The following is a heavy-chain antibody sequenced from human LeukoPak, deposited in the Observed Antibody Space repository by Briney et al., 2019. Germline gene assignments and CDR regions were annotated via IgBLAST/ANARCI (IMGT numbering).Heavy chain of an antibody. CDR1: GFTFSNYW. V-gene: IGHV3-7*01. CDR2: INQDGSKE. Sequence: GGSLRLSCAASGFTFSNYWMTWVRQAPGKGLEWVANINQDGSKEYYMDSVKARFTISRDNAKNSLSLQMNSLRAEDTAVYYCVRDGGVSGYDLLDYWGQGTLVTVSS. CDR3: VRDGGVSGYDLLDY. D-gene: IGHD5-12*01. J-gene: IGHJ4*02.